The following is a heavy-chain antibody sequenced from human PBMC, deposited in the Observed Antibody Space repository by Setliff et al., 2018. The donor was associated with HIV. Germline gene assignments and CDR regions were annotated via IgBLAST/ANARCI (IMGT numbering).Heavy chain of an antibody. J-gene: IGHJ5*02. CDR3: AKCSEMLGTPATSSGYYCGWFDP. Sequence: ASVKVSCKASGYSFTSDYIHWVRQAPGQGLEWMGRINPRDGSTGYAQRFQGRVTMTRDTSRGTVYMELRSLRSDDTAVYYCAKCSEMLGTPATSSGYYCGWFDPWGQGTLVTVSS. CDR2: INPRDGST. D-gene: IGHD3-22*01. V-gene: IGHV1-46*01. CDR1: GYSFTSDY.